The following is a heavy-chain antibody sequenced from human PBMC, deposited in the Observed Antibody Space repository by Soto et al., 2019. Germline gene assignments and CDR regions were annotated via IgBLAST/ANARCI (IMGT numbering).Heavy chain of an antibody. CDR3: AKDQGRSWYEINY. D-gene: IGHD6-13*01. CDR2: ISGSGGST. CDR1: GFTFSNYA. Sequence: EVQLLESGGGLVQPGGSLRLSGAASGFTFSNYAVTWVRQAPGKGLEWVSTISGSGGSTYYADSVKGRFTISRDNSKNTLYLQMNSLRAEDTAVYYCAKDQGRSWYEINYWGQGTLVTVSS. V-gene: IGHV3-23*01. J-gene: IGHJ4*02.